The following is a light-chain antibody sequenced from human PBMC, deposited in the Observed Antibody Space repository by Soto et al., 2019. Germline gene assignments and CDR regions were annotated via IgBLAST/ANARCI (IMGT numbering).Light chain of an antibody. CDR3: CSFAGSTTFV. Sequence: QYVRSHPASVSGSPGQSITLSCTGTSSDVGSYNLVSWYQQHPGKAPKLMIYEGSKRPSGVSNRFSGSKSGNTASLTISGLQAEEEADYYCCSFAGSTTFVFGTGTKVTXL. CDR2: EGS. J-gene: IGLJ1*01. V-gene: IGLV2-23*03. CDR1: SSDVGSYNL.